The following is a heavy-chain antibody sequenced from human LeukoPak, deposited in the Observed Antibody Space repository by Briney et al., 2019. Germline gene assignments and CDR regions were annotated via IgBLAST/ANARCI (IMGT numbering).Heavy chain of an antibody. CDR1: GYTLTELS. Sequence: ASVKVSCKVSGYTLTELSMHWVRQAPGKGLEWMGGFDPEDGETIYAQKFQGRVTITEDTSTDTAYMELSSLRSEDTAVYYCATSRSGDDTNFDYWGQGTLVTVSS. D-gene: IGHD4-17*01. CDR2: FDPEDGET. V-gene: IGHV1-24*01. CDR3: ATSRSGDDTNFDY. J-gene: IGHJ4*02.